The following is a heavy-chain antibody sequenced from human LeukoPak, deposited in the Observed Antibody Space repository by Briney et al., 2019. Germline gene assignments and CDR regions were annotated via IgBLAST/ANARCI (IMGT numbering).Heavy chain of an antibody. D-gene: IGHD7-27*01. CDR3: ARVSRWGLNHNPHF. CDR1: GFTFSNFW. V-gene: IGHV3-7*03. CDR2: IKQDGSEK. Sequence: GGSLRLSCAASGFTFSNFWMSWVRQAPGKGLEWVANIKQDGSEKYYVDSVKGRFTISRDNAKNSLYPQMNSLRADDTAVYYCARVSRWGLNHNPHFWGQGTLVTVSS. J-gene: IGHJ4*02.